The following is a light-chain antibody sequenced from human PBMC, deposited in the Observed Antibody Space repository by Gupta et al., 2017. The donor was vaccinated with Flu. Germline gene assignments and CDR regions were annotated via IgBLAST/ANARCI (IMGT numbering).Light chain of an antibody. V-gene: IGKV1-33*01. CDR3: LQYDTTPPYT. J-gene: IGKJ2*01. CDR1: QDISNY. CDR2: AAS. Sequence: VGDRLTITCQASQDISNYLNWYQQKPGKAPKLLIYAASNLQTGVPSRFSGSGSGTDFTFTITNLQPEDIATYYCLQYDTTPPYTFGQGTKLE.